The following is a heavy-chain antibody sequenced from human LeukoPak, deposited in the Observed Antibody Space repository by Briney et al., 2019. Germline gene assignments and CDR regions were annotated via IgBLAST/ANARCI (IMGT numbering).Heavy chain of an antibody. D-gene: IGHD1-7*01. CDR3: TTDLTGTPTGY. CDR1: GFTFSDYY. CDR2: ISTSGGTR. V-gene: IGHV3-11*01. Sequence: PGGSLRLSCAASGFTFSDYYMIWIRQAPGKGLEWISYISTSGGTRYYADSVKGRFTISRDNAQNSLYLQMNSLRAEDTAVYYCTTDLTGTPTGYWGQGTLVTVSS. J-gene: IGHJ4*02.